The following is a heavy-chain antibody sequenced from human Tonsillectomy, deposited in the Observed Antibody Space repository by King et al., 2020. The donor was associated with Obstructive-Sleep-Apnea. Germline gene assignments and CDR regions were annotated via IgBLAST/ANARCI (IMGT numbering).Heavy chain of an antibody. D-gene: IGHD4-11*01. CDR2: IVYSGST. CDR3: TRRLINYAIDS. V-gene: IGHV4-39*07. Sequence: QLQESGPGLVKPSETLSLTCTVSCGSITTTNYYWGWVRQSRGMGLEWIGNIVYSGSTNYNPSLNSLVSISADTSKNQFSLDLSSVTAADTAIYYCTRRLINYAIDSWGQGTLVTVSS. CDR1: CGSITTTNYY. J-gene: IGHJ4*02.